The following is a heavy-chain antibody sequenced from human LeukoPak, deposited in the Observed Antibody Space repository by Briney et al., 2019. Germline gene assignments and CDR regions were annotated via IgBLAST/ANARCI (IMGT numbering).Heavy chain of an antibody. D-gene: IGHD3-22*01. CDR2: IYYSGST. CDR1: GGSISSYY. CDR3: ARSDYYDSSGYEYYYYGMDV. Sequence: SETLSLTCTVSGGSISSYYWSWIRQPPGKGLEWIGYIYYSGSTNYNPSLKSRVTISVDTSKNQFSLKLSSGTAADTAVYYCARSDYYDSSGYEYYYYGMDVWGQGTTVTVSS. V-gene: IGHV4-59*01. J-gene: IGHJ6*02.